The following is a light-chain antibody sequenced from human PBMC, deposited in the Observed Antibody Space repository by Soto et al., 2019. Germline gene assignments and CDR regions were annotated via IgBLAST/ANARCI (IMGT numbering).Light chain of an antibody. CDR3: SSYTSTTASVL. CDR2: DVS. CDR1: NSDIGGYNY. Sequence: QSALTQPASVSGSPGQSVTISCTGTNSDIGGYNYVSWYQQHPGKAPKVLISDVSDRPSGVSPRFSGPKSGNTASLTISGLRSEDEADYYCSSYTSTTASVLFGGGTKLTVL. V-gene: IGLV2-14*03. J-gene: IGLJ3*02.